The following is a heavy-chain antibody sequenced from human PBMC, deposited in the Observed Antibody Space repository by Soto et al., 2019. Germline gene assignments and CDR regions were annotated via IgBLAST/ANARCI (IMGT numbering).Heavy chain of an antibody. CDR2: IYHSGST. J-gene: IGHJ6*03. CDR3: ARGSVSPTPYYMDV. Sequence: SETLSLTCAVSSGSISSSNWWSWVRQPPGKGLEWIGEIYHSGSTNYNPSLKSRVTISVDKSKNQFSLKLSSVTAADTAVYYCARGSVSPTPYYMDVWGKGTTVTVSS. D-gene: IGHD2-8*01. CDR1: SGSISSSNW. V-gene: IGHV4-4*02.